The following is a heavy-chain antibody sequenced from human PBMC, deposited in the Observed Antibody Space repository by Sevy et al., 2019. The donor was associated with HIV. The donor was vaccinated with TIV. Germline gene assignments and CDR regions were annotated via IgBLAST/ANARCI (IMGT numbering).Heavy chain of an antibody. CDR1: GGSISSSSCY. CDR3: ARRITGSYFDY. V-gene: IGHV4-39*01. D-gene: IGHD1-20*01. CDR2: SYYSGST. Sequence: SETLSLTCTVSGGSISSSSCYWGWIRQPPGKGLDGIGSSYYSGSTYYNPSLKSRVTIAVYTSKNQFSLKLTSVTAADSAVYYCARRITGSYFDYWGQGTLVTVSS. J-gene: IGHJ4*02.